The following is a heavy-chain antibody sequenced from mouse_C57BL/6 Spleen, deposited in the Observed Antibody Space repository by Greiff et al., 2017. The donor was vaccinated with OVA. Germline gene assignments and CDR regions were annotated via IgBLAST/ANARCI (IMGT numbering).Heavy chain of an antibody. Sequence: VQLQQSGAELVRPGTSVKVSCKASGYAFTNYLIEWVKQRPGQGLEWIGVINPGSGGTNYNEQFKGKATLTADESSSTAYMQLSSLTSEDSAVYFCARSLDSSGYDWFAYWGQGTLVTVSA. J-gene: IGHJ3*01. CDR1: GYAFTNYL. D-gene: IGHD3-2*02. CDR3: ARSLDSSGYDWFAY. V-gene: IGHV1-54*01. CDR2: INPGSGGT.